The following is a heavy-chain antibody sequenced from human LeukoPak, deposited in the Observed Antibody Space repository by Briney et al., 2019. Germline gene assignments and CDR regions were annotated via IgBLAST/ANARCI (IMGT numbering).Heavy chain of an antibody. CDR3: ARVWGGSGSFTYGAFDI. CDR2: IYSGGST. D-gene: IGHD1-26*01. V-gene: IGHV3-66*01. J-gene: IGHJ3*02. Sequence: PGGSLRLSCAASGFTVSSNYMSWVRQAPGKGLEWVSVIYSGGSTYYADSVKGRFTISRDNSKNTLYLQMNSLRAEDTAVYYCARVWGGSGSFTYGAFDIWGQGTMVTVSS. CDR1: GFTVSSNY.